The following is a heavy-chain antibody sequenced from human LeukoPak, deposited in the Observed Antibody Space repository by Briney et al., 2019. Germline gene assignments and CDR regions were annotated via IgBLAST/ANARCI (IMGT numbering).Heavy chain of an antibody. CDR2: IYYSGST. V-gene: IGHV4-30-4*01. CDR3: ARAGYSSSWAHYFDY. D-gene: IGHD6-13*01. Sequence: SQTLSLTCTVSGGSISSGDYYWSCIRQPPGKGLEWIGYIYYSGSTNYNPSLKSRVTISVDTSKNQFSLKLSSVTAADTAVYYCARAGYSSSWAHYFDYWGQGTLVTVSS. CDR1: GGSISSGDYY. J-gene: IGHJ4*02.